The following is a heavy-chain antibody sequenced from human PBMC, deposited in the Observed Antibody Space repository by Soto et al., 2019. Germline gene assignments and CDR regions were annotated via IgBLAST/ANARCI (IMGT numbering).Heavy chain of an antibody. V-gene: IGHV3-23*01. J-gene: IGHJ4*02. D-gene: IGHD6-19*01. CDR2: ISGSGGNT. CDR3: VKARSGWYLYYFDY. CDR1: GFIFNNYA. Sequence: DVKLLESGGGLVQPGGSLRLSCADSGFIFNNYAMNWVRQAPGKGLEWVSGISGSGGNTYYADSVKGRFAISRDKSNNTLYLQLSSLKAADTAVYYCVKARSGWYLYYFDYWGQGTRVTVSS.